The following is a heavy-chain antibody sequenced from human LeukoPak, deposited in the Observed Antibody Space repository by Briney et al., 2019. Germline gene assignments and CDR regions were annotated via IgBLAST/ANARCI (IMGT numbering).Heavy chain of an antibody. D-gene: IGHD3-16*01. CDR2: ISSNGSTI. Sequence: PGGSLRLSCAVSRFTFNNAWMSWVRQAPGKGLEWVSYISSNGSTIYYADSVKGRFTISRDNAKNSLYLQMNSLRAEDTAVYYCARVRWGGLYYFDYWGQGTLVTVSS. V-gene: IGHV3-11*04. CDR1: RFTFNNAW. CDR3: ARVRWGGLYYFDY. J-gene: IGHJ4*02.